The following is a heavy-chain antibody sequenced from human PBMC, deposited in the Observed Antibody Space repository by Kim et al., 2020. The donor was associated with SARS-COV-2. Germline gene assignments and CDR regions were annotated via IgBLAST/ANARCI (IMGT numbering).Heavy chain of an antibody. D-gene: IGHD6-13*01. J-gene: IGHJ6*02. CDR3: ARDGIAAAGIGGMDV. Sequence: SETLSLTCTVSGGSISSGGYYWSWIRQHPGKGLEWIGYIYYSGSTYYNPSLKSRVTISVDTSKNQFSLKLSSVTAADTAVYYCARDGIAAAGIGGMDVWGQGTTVTVSS. CDR1: GGSISSGGYY. V-gene: IGHV4-31*03. CDR2: IYYSGST.